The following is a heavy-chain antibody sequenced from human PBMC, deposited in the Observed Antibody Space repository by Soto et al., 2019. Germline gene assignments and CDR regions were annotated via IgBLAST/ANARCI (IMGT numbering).Heavy chain of an antibody. CDR2: ISGSGGTT. CDR3: ARDPPVVRGLTDYYFDY. J-gene: IGHJ4*02. CDR1: GFTFSSYA. V-gene: IGHV3-23*01. D-gene: IGHD3-10*01. Sequence: PGGSLRLSCAASGFTFSSYAMSWVRQAPGKGLEWVSSISGSGGTTYYADSVKGRFTISRDNSKTTLYLQMNSLRAEDTAVYFCARDPPVVRGLTDYYFDYWGQGTLVTSPQ.